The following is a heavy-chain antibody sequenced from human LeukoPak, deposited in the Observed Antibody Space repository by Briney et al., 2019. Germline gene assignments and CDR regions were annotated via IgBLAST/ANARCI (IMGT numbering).Heavy chain of an antibody. CDR3: AREGSGSGSFYWFDT. Sequence: ASVKVSCKASGYTFTGYYMHWVRQAPGQGLEWMGWINPNSGGTNYAQKFQGRVTMTRDTSISTAYMELSRLRSDDTAVYFCAREGSGSGSFYWFDTWGQGTQVTVSS. J-gene: IGHJ5*02. V-gene: IGHV1-2*02. D-gene: IGHD3-10*01. CDR2: INPNSGGT. CDR1: GYTFTGYY.